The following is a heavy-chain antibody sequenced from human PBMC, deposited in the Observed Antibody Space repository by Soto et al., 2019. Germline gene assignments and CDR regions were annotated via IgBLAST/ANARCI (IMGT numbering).Heavy chain of an antibody. CDR1: GFTFNNAA. CDR3: ARDLVLGSGSCDS. V-gene: IGHV3-15*07. J-gene: IGHJ4*02. CDR2: IKSKTDGGAT. D-gene: IGHD3-10*01. Sequence: PGGSLRLSCAASGFTFNNAAMNWVRQGPGKGLEWVGRIKSKTDGGATDYAAPVKGRFTISRDDSKNTLYLQMNSLKSEDTAVYYCARDLVLGSGSCDSWGQGTLVTVSS.